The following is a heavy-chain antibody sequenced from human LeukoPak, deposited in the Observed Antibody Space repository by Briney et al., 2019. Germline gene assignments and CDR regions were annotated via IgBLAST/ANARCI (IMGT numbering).Heavy chain of an antibody. CDR3: ATVLLWFGELGSAFDI. J-gene: IGHJ3*02. V-gene: IGHV3-64*01. CDR1: GFTFSSYA. D-gene: IGHD3-10*01. Sequence: QPGGSLRLSCAASGFTFSSYAMYWVRQAPGKGLEYVSGISSLGGSTYYARSVQGRFTISRDNSKNTLYLQMGSLRAEDMAVYYCATVLLWFGELGSAFDIWGQGTMVTVSS. CDR2: ISSLGGST.